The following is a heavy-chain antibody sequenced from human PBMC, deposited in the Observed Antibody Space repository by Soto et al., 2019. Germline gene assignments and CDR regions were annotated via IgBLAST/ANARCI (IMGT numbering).Heavy chain of an antibody. CDR1: GFTFSSYA. CDR3: ARDSQGYDYVWGSYRLPDY. J-gene: IGHJ4*02. Sequence: QVQLVESGGGVVQPGRSLRLSCAASGFTFSSYAMHWVRQAPGKGLEWVAVISYDGSNKYYADSVKGRFTISRDNSKNTLYLQMNSLRAEDTAVYYCARDSQGYDYVWGSYRLPDYWGQGTLVTVSS. CDR2: ISYDGSNK. D-gene: IGHD3-16*02. V-gene: IGHV3-30-3*01.